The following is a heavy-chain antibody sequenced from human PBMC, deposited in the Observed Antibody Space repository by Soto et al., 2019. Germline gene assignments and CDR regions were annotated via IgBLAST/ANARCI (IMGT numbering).Heavy chain of an antibody. CDR2: ISSSSSYT. D-gene: IGHD3-9*01. CDR3: ARVDILTVSPFDY. CDR1: GFTFSDYY. V-gene: IGHV3-11*05. Sequence: GGSLRLSCAASGFTFSDYYMSWVRQAPGKGLEWVSYISSSSSYTNYADSVKGRFTISRDNAKNSLYLQMNSLRAEDTAVYYCARVDILTVSPFDYWGQGTLVTVSS. J-gene: IGHJ4*02.